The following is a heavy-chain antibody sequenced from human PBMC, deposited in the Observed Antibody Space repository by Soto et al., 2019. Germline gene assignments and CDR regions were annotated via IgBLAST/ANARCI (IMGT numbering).Heavy chain of an antibody. J-gene: IGHJ5*02. V-gene: IGHV1-69*01. D-gene: IGHD3-9*01. CDR3: ARDFVSDYDNLTGYNNWFDP. CDR2: IIPIFGTA. CDR1: GGTFSSYA. Sequence: QVQLVQSGAEVKKPGSSVKVSCKASGGTFSSYAISWVRQAPGQGLEWMGGIIPIFGTANYAQKFQGRVTITADESTSTGYMELRSLRSEDTAVYYCARDFVSDYDNLTGYNNWFDPWGQGTLVTVSS.